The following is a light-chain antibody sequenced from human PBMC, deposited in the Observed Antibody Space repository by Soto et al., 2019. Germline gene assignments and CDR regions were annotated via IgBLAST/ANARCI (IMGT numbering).Light chain of an antibody. CDR3: ATWDISLSVV. J-gene: IGLJ2*01. CDR1: RSNIAKNY. V-gene: IGLV1-51*01. CDR2: DND. Sequence: QSVLTQPPSVSAAPGQKLTISCSGSRSNIAKNYVYWYQQFPGTAPKLLIFDNDKRPSGIPDRFSGSKSGTSATLGITGLQTGDEADYYCATWDISLSVVFGGRTKVTVL.